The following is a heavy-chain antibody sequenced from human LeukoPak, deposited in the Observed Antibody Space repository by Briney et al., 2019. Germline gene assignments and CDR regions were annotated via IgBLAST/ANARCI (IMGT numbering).Heavy chain of an antibody. CDR2: IYYSGST. D-gene: IGHD5-18*01. CDR3: ARLLGTGYSADY. V-gene: IGHV4-61*08. Sequence: PSETLSLTCKVSGGSIGSVGYQWSWIRQAPGKGLEWIGYIYYSGSTNYNPSLKSRVTISVDTSKNQFSLKLSSVTAADTAVYYCARLLGTGYSADYWGQGTLVTVSS. J-gene: IGHJ4*02. CDR1: GGSIGSVGYQ.